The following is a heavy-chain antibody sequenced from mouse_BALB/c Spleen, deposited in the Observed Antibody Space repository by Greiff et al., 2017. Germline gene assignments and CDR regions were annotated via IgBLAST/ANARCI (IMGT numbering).Heavy chain of an antibody. J-gene: IGHJ4*01. CDR2: IRSKSNNYAT. CDR3: VRRYYAMDY. V-gene: IGHV10-1*02. Sequence: EVQLQESGGGLVQPKGSLKLSCAASGFTFNTYAMNWVRQAPGKGLEWFARIRSKSNNYATYYADSVKDRFTISRDDSQSMLYLQMNNLKTEDTAMYYCVRRYYAMDYWGQGTSVTVSS. CDR1: GFTFNTYA.